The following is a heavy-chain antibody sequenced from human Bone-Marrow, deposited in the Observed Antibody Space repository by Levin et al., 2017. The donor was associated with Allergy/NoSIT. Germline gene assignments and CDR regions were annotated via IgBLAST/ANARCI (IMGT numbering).Heavy chain of an antibody. Sequence: GGSLRLSCAASGFTFSSYAMSWVRQAPGKGLEWVSAISGSGGSTYYADSVKGRFTISRDNSKNTLYLQMNSLRAEDTAVYYCAKGDHYDSSGYLVLGDAFDIWGQGTMVTVSS. V-gene: IGHV3-23*01. CDR3: AKGDHYDSSGYLVLGDAFDI. D-gene: IGHD3-22*01. CDR1: GFTFSSYA. CDR2: ISGSGGST. J-gene: IGHJ3*02.